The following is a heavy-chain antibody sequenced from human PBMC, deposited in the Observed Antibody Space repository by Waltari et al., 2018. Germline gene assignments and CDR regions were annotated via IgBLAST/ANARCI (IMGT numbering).Heavy chain of an antibody. Sequence: QVQLVQSGAEVRKPGSSVKVSCKASGCTFGSYAIAWVRQAPGEGLEWMGGIIPIFGTAPNYAQKFQGRLTITADESTATVYMDLSSLRSDDTAVYYCARRQLGGAFDPWGQGTLVSVSS. J-gene: IGHJ5*02. D-gene: IGHD3-16*01. V-gene: IGHV1-69*12. CDR3: ARRQLGGAFDP. CDR2: IIPIFGTAP. CDR1: GCTFGSYA.